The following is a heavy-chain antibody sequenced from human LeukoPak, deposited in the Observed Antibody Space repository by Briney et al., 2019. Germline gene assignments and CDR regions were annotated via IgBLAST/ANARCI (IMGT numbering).Heavy chain of an antibody. V-gene: IGHV3-30*03. CDR1: GFTFSSYG. CDR3: ASVRLPGDAFDI. CDR2: ISYDGSSK. Sequence: GGSLRLSCAASGFTFSSYGIHWVRQAPGKGLEWVAVISYDGSSKDYADSVKGRFTISRDNAKNTVYLQMNSLRVEDTAMYFCASVRLPGDAFDIWGQGTRVTVSS. J-gene: IGHJ3*02.